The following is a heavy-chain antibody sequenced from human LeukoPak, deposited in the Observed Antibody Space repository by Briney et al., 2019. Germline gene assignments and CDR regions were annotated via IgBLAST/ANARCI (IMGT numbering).Heavy chain of an antibody. CDR2: IYPSDSDT. D-gene: IGHD3-10*01. CDR3: ARRMVRGVITSPFDY. Sequence: GESLKISCKGSGYIFSSYWIGWVRQMPGTGLEWMGIIYPSDSDTRYSPSFQGQVTISADKSISTAYLQWSSLKASDTAMYYCARRMVRGVITSPFDYWGQGTLVTVSS. J-gene: IGHJ4*02. V-gene: IGHV5-51*01. CDR1: GYIFSSYW.